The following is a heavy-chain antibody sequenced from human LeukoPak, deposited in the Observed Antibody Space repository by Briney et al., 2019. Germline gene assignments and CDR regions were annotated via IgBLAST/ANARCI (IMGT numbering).Heavy chain of an antibody. D-gene: IGHD6-13*01. CDR2: INPNSGGT. CDR3: ASTRIAAAASDY. V-gene: IGHV1-2*02. J-gene: IGHJ4*02. Sequence: ASVKVSCKASGYTFTDYYLHWVRQAPGQGLEWMGWINPNSGGTNYAQKFQGRVTMTRDTSISTAYMELSRLRSDDTAVYYCASTRIAAAASDYWGQGTLVTVSS. CDR1: GYTFTDYY.